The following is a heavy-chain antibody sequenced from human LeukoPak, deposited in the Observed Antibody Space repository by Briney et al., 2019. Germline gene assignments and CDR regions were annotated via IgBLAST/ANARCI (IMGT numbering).Heavy chain of an antibody. J-gene: IGHJ4*02. Sequence: SETLSLTCAVYGGSFSGYYWSWIRQPPGKGLEWIGEINHSGSTNYNPSLKSRVTISVNTSKNQFSLHLNSVTPEDTAVYYCARASSAWSDHFDFWGQGTLVTVSS. CDR2: INHSGST. CDR3: ARASSAWSDHFDF. D-gene: IGHD6-19*01. CDR1: GGSFSGYY. V-gene: IGHV4-34*01.